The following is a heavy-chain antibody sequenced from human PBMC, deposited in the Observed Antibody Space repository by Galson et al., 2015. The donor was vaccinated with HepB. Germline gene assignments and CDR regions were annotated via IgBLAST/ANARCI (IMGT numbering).Heavy chain of an antibody. CDR1: GGTFSSYA. Sequence: SVKVSCKASGGTFSSYAISWVRQAPGQGLEWMGRIIPILGIANYAQKFQGRVTITADKSTSTAYLQWSSLKASDTAMYYCARGGYSYGPSPPRFFDYWGQGTLVTVSS. CDR2: IIPILGIA. D-gene: IGHD5-18*01. J-gene: IGHJ4*02. V-gene: IGHV1-69*04. CDR3: ARGGYSYGPSPPRFFDY.